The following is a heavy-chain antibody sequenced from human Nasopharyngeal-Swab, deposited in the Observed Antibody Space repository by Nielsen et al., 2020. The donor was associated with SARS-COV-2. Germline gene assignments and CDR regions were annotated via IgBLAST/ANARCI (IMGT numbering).Heavy chain of an antibody. V-gene: IGHV4-39*02. CDR2: LYYSGST. J-gene: IGHJ6*03. Sequence: SETLSLTCTVSGGSISSSTYYWGWIRQPPGKGLEWIGTLYYSGSTYQNPSLKSRVTISVDTSKNQFSLDLSSVTAADTAVYYCARVYYYYYYMDVWGKGTTVTVS. CDR1: GGSISSSTYY. CDR3: ARVYYYYYYMDV.